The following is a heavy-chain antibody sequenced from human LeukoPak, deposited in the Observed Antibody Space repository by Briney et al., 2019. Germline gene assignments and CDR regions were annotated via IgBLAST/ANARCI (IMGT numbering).Heavy chain of an antibody. Sequence: GGSLRLSCAAPGFTFSSYAMSWVRQAPGKGLEWVSVISGFGDTYYADSVKGRFTISRDNSKNPLYLQMNGLRAEDTAVYYCARGDYHSKFDYWGQGTLVTVSS. CDR3: ARGDYHSKFDY. J-gene: IGHJ4*02. CDR2: ISGFGDT. CDR1: GFTFSSYA. V-gene: IGHV3-23*01. D-gene: IGHD4-17*01.